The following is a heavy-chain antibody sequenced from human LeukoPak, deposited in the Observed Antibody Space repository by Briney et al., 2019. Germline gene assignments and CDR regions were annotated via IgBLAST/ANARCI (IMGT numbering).Heavy chain of an antibody. D-gene: IGHD3-3*01. CDR3: ARDLSPRYDFWSGYYPRGY. CDR2: INPNSGGT. Sequence: ASVKVSFKASGYTFTGYYMHWVRQAPGQGLEWMGWINPNSGGTNYAQKFQGRVTMTRDTSISTAYMELSRLRSDDTAVYYCARDLSPRYDFWSGYYPRGYWGQGTLVTVSS. J-gene: IGHJ4*02. V-gene: IGHV1-2*02. CDR1: GYTFTGYY.